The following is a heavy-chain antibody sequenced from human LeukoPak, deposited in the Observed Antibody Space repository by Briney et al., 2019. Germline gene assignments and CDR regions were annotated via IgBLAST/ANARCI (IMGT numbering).Heavy chain of an antibody. J-gene: IGHJ4*02. CDR3: ARDHYFKIDY. Sequence: PGGSLRLSCAASGFVFSNFVMHWVRQAPGKGLVWVSRIPTDDNPTNYADFVQGRFTISGGNAKNTVYLQMNNLRAEDTAVYYCARDHYFKIDYWGQGTLVTVSS. CDR1: GFVFSNFV. D-gene: IGHD2/OR15-2a*01. V-gene: IGHV3-74*01. CDR2: IPTDDNPT.